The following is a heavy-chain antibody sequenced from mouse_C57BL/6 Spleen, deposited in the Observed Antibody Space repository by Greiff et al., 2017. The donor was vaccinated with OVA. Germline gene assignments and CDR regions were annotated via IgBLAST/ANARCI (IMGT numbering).Heavy chain of an antibody. V-gene: IGHV1-54*01. Sequence: QVQLQQSGAELVRPGTSVKVSCKASGYAFTNYLIEWVKQRPGQGLEWIGVINPGSGGTNYNEKFKGKATLTADKSSSTAYMQLSSLTSEDSAVYFCAREGGGYGYYYAMDYWGQGTSVTVSS. CDR3: AREGGGYGYYYAMDY. CDR1: GYAFTNYL. J-gene: IGHJ4*01. CDR2: INPGSGGT. D-gene: IGHD2-2*01.